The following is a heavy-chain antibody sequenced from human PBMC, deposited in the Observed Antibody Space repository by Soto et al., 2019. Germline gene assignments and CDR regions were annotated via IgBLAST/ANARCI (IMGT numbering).Heavy chain of an antibody. V-gene: IGHV3-23*01. CDR3: ARWSYLDY. J-gene: IGHJ4*02. CDR2: ISGSDGKT. D-gene: IGHD3-3*01. Sequence: GGSLRLSCAASGFSFGSYALSWVRQAPGKGLEWVSTISGSDGKTLYADSVKGRFSISRDTSQSTLYLQMNSLRADDTAMYYCARWSYLDYWGQGTRVTVSS. CDR1: GFSFGSYA.